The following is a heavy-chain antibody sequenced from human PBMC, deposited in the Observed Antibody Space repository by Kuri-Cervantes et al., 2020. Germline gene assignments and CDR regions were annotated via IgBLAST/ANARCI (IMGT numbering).Heavy chain of an antibody. Sequence: GGSLRLSCAASGFTFNNYAVHWVRQAPGKGLEWVAVTSSDGNKKYYPDSVKGRFTISRDNSKNTLYLEMSSLRVEDTAVYYRARGNKRWELLESVAYWGQGTPVTVSS. J-gene: IGHJ4*02. CDR1: GFTFNNYA. CDR2: TSSDGNKK. CDR3: ARGNKRWELLESVAY. D-gene: IGHD1-26*01. V-gene: IGHV3-30-3*01.